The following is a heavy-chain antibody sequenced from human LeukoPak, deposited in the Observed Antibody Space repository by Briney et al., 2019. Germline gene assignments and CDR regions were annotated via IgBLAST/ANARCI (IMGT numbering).Heavy chain of an antibody. CDR3: AKDISRYSSSYDY. D-gene: IGHD6-6*01. J-gene: IGHJ4*02. CDR1: GFTFDDYA. V-gene: IGHV3-9*01. CDR2: ISWNSGSI. Sequence: PGGSLRLSCAASGFTFDDYAMHWVRQAPGKGLEWVSGISWNSGSIGYADSVKGRFTISRDNAKNSLYLQMNSLRAEDTALYYCAKDISRYSSSYDYRGQGTLVTVSS.